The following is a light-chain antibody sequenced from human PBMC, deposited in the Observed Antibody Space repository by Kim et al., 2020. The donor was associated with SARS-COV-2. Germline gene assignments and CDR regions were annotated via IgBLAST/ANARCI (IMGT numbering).Light chain of an antibody. CDR3: NSRDSSGNRV. J-gene: IGLJ3*02. CDR2: GKN. V-gene: IGLV3-19*01. CDR1: RLRSYY. Sequence: VAVGQTVRITGQGDRLRSYYASWYKKKPGQAPVLVIYGKNNRPSGIPDRFSGSSSGNTASLTITGAQAEDEADYYCNSRDSSGNRVFGGGTKLTVL.